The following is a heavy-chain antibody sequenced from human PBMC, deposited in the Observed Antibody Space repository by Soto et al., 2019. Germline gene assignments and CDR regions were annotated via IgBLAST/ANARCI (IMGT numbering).Heavy chain of an antibody. D-gene: IGHD3-22*01. J-gene: IGHJ3*02. V-gene: IGHV3-33*01. CDR1: GFTFSSYG. CDR2: IWYDGSNK. CDR3: ARDYYDSSLRSTLLIDI. Sequence: PGGSLRLSCAASGFTFSSYGMHWVRQAPGKGLEWVAVIWYDGSNKYYVDSVKGRFTISRDNSKNTLYLQMNSLRAEDTAVYYCARDYYDSSLRSTLLIDIRGQGTMVTGSS.